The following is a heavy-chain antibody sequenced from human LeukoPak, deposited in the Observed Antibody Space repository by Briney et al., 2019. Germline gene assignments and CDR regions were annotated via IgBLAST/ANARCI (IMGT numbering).Heavy chain of an antibody. Sequence: PGGSLRLSCAASGFTFSSYSMNWVRQAPGKGLEWVSSISSSSSYIYYADSVKGRFTISRDNAKNSLYLQMNSLRAEDTAVYYCARAETIAAAGEHWGQGTLVTVSS. CDR3: ARAETIAAAGEH. V-gene: IGHV3-21*01. CDR2: ISSSSSYI. CDR1: GFTFSSYS. J-gene: IGHJ4*02. D-gene: IGHD6-13*01.